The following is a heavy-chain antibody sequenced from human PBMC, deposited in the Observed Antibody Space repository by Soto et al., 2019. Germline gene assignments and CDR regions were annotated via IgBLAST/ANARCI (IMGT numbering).Heavy chain of an antibody. CDR2: ISYDGSNK. CDR3: ARPLWRDDYNWGYFDL. CDR1: GFTFSSYA. Sequence: QVQLVESGGGVVQPGRSLRLSCAASGFTFSSYAMHWVRQAPGKGLEWVAVISYDGSNKYYTDSVKGRFTISRDISKNTLYLQINSLILEDTAVYYWARPLWRDDYNWGYFDLWGRGTLVTVSS. V-gene: IGHV3-30-3*01. J-gene: IGHJ2*01. D-gene: IGHD4-4*01.